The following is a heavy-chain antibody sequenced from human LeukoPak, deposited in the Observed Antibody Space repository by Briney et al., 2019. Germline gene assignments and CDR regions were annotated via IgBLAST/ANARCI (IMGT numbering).Heavy chain of an antibody. CDR1: GFTFNSYA. Sequence: GGSLRLSCATSGFTFNSYAMNWVRQAPGKGLEWVSIISGNGINTYYADSVKGRFTISRDDSKNTLYLQMNSLRADDTVIYYCARGVSDWGQGTLVTVAS. CDR2: ISGNGINT. J-gene: IGHJ4*02. V-gene: IGHV3-23*01. D-gene: IGHD3-16*01. CDR3: ARGVSD.